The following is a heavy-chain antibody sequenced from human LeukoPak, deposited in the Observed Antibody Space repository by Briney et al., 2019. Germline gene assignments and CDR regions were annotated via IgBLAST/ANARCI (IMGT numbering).Heavy chain of an antibody. CDR3: AKVSTVRTVDTAMVTPPYFDY. D-gene: IGHD5-18*01. Sequence: GGSLRLSCAASGFTFSSYAMSWVRQAPGKGLEWVSAISGSGGSTYYADSVKGRFTISRDNSKNTLYLQMNSLRAEDTAVYYCAKVSTVRTVDTAMVTPPYFDYWGQGTLVTVSS. J-gene: IGHJ4*02. CDR1: GFTFSSYA. CDR2: ISGSGGST. V-gene: IGHV3-23*01.